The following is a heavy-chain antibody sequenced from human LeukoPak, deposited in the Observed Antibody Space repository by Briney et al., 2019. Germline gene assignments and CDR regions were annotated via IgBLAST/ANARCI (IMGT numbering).Heavy chain of an antibody. CDR3: ARVTSIAGYGMDV. V-gene: IGHV4-34*01. Sequence: SETLSLTCAVYGGSFSGYYWSWIRQPPGKGLEWIGEINHSGSTNYNPSLKSRATISVDTSKNQFSLKLSSVTAADTAVYYCARVTSIAGYGMDVWGQGTTVTVSS. J-gene: IGHJ6*02. D-gene: IGHD6-6*01. CDR1: GGSFSGYY. CDR2: INHSGST.